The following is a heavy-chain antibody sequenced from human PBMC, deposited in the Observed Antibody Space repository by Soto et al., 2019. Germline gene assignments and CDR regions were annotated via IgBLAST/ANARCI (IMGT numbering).Heavy chain of an antibody. CDR2: IYWDDDK. CDR1: GFSLSTSGVG. CDR3: AHGRSSSWYFEY. Sequence: QITLKESGPTLVKPTQTLTLTCTFSGFSLSTSGVGVGWIRQPPGKALEWLALIYWDDDKRYSPSLMRRLTITKDTTKNQVVITVTNMIPVDTATYSCAHGRSSSWYFEYWGQGTLGTVSS. J-gene: IGHJ4*02. V-gene: IGHV2-5*02. D-gene: IGHD6-13*01.